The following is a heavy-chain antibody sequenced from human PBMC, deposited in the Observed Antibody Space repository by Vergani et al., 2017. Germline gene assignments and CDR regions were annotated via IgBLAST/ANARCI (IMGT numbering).Heavy chain of an antibody. Sequence: EVQLVESGGGLVQPGGSLRLSCAASGFTFSSYWMHWVRQAPGEGLVRVSRINSDGSSKSYADSVKGRFTISRDNAKNTLYLQMNSLRAEDTAVYYCARGPDYGDYGFDYWGQGTLVTVSS. CDR1: GFTFSSYW. CDR2: INSDGSSK. D-gene: IGHD4-17*01. V-gene: IGHV3-74*01. J-gene: IGHJ4*02. CDR3: ARGPDYGDYGFDY.